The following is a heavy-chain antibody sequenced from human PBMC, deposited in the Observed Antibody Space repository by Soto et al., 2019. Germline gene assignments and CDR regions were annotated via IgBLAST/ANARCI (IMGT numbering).Heavy chain of an antibody. CDR1: CGYISKNY. CDR3: ARHDSGFDYYFDH. J-gene: IGHJ4*02. CDR2: IYNSGST. D-gene: IGHD6-19*01. Sequence: SETLSLTYTVSCGYISKNYWSWNRQPPGKGLEWIGYIYNSGSTNYNPSLKSRVTIAIDTSKNQFSLHLRSGTAADTAVYYCARHDSGFDYYFDHWGQGTLVTVS. V-gene: IGHV4-59*08.